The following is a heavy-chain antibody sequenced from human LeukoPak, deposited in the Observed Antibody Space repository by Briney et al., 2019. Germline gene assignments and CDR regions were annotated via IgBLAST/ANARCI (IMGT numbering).Heavy chain of an antibody. J-gene: IGHJ3*02. CDR3: ARDQRVYYDFWSGLNDAFDI. CDR1: GYTFTSYD. CDR2: MNPNSGNT. V-gene: IGHV1-8*01. Sequence: RASVKVSCKASGYTFTSYDINWVRQATGQGLEWMGWMNPNSGNTGYAQKFQGRVTMTRNTSISTAYMELRSLRSDDTAVYYCARDQRVYYDFWSGLNDAFDIWGQGTMVTVSS. D-gene: IGHD3-3*01.